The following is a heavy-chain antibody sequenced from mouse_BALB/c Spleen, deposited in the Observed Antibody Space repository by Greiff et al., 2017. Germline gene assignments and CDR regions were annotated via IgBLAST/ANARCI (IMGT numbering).Heavy chain of an antibody. J-gene: IGHJ4*01. CDR3: ASSKGLNYAMDY. D-gene: IGHD3-1*01. Sequence: QVQLQQSGPGLVQPSQSLSITCTVSGFSLTSYGVHWVRQSPGKGLEWLGVIWSGGSTDYNAAFISRLSISKDNSKSQVFFKMNSLQANDTAIYYCASSKGLNYAMDYWGQGTSVTVSS. CDR2: IWSGGST. V-gene: IGHV2-2*02. CDR1: GFSLTSYG.